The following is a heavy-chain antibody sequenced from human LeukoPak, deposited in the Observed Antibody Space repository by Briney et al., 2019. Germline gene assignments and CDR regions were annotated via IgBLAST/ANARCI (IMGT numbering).Heavy chain of an antibody. CDR3: AKGGSYPIDY. CDR1: GFAFSSNA. D-gene: IGHD1-26*01. CDR2: ISGSGSVQ. Sequence: GGSLRLSCAASGFAFSSNAMTWVRQAPGKGLEWLSYISGSGSVQYYADSVKGRFTISRDNAKNTLYLQMNSLRAEDTAVYYCAKGGSYPIDYWGQGALVTVSS. J-gene: IGHJ4*02. V-gene: IGHV3-48*03.